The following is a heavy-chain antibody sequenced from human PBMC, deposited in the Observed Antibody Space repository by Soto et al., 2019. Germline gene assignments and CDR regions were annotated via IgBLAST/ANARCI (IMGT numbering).Heavy chain of an antibody. D-gene: IGHD3-9*01. Sequence: ASENPSLPCSFFGGSLNSYYWSLIRQSPGKGLEYIGYISYSGSTNYNPSLKSRLTISVDTSKNQFSLKLTSVTAADTAVYYCARLNFDILPAYYAFAIWGQGTMVTVSS. J-gene: IGHJ3*02. CDR2: ISYSGST. V-gene: IGHV4-59*08. CDR3: ARLNFDILPAYYAFAI. CDR1: GGSLNSYY.